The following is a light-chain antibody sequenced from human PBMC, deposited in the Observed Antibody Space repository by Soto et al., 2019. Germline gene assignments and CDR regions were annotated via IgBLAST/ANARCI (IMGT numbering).Light chain of an antibody. CDR1: QSISSW. CDR3: QQNNSHWT. Sequence: DIQMTQSPSTLSASVGDRVTITCRASQSISSWLAWYQQKPGKAPQLLLYKASSLESGVPSSGSGSGSGTALTLTISRLEHDDFATYYWQQNNSHWTFGQGTKVEIK. J-gene: IGKJ1*01. CDR2: KAS. V-gene: IGKV1-5*03.